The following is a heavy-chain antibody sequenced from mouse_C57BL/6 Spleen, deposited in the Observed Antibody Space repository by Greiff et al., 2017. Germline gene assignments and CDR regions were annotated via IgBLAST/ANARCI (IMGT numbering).Heavy chain of an antibody. J-gene: IGHJ1*03. CDR1: GYTFTDYY. Sequence: EVQLQQSGPELVKPGASVKISCKASGYTFTDYYMNWVKQSHGKSLEWIGDINPNNGGTSYNQKFKGKATLTVDKSSSTAYMELRSLTSEDSAVYYCARGGNYDYDVPVYFDVWGTGTTVTVSS. CDR3: ARGGNYDYDVPVYFDV. CDR2: INPNNGGT. D-gene: IGHD2-4*01. V-gene: IGHV1-26*01.